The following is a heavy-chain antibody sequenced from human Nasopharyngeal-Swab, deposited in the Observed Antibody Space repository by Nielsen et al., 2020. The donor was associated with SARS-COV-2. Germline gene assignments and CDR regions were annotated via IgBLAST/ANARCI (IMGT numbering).Heavy chain of an antibody. CDR3: AKRLYGDL. J-gene: IGHJ2*01. V-gene: IGHV3-23*01. D-gene: IGHD2-8*01. CDR2: MTVGAGGT. CDR1: GFTFGHYA. Sequence: GGSPRLSCAASGFTFGHYAVIWVRQAPGKGLEWVSSMTVGAGGTSYADSVKGRFTIYVDSSKNILYLQMNSLRAEDTAIYYCAKRLYGDLWGRGTLVTVSS.